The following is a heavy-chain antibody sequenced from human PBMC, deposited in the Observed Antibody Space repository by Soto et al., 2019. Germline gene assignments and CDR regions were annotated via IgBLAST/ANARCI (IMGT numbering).Heavy chain of an antibody. D-gene: IGHD4-17*01. CDR2: IIPMFGTT. CDR3: ARQFTDGDYQY. V-gene: IGHV1-69*01. Sequence: QVQLVQSGAEVKKPGSSVKVPCKASGGTFTTYPINWVRQAPGQGLEWMGGIIPMFGTTNYAQKFQGRVTITADESTSTAYMELSSLRSEDTAMYYCARQFTDGDYQYWGQGTLVTVSS. J-gene: IGHJ4*02. CDR1: GGTFTTYP.